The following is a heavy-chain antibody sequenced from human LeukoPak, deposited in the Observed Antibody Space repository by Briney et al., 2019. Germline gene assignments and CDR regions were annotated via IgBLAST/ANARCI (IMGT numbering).Heavy chain of an antibody. CDR3: ARDIAAAGTESWFDP. V-gene: IGHV4-39*07. Sequence: SETLSLTCTVSGGSISSSSYYWGWIRQPPGKGLEWIGEINHSGSTNYNPSLKSRVTISVDTSKNQFSLKLSSVTAADTAVYYCARDIAAAGTESWFDPWGQGTLVTVSS. CDR2: INHSGST. CDR1: GGSISSSSYY. J-gene: IGHJ5*02. D-gene: IGHD6-13*01.